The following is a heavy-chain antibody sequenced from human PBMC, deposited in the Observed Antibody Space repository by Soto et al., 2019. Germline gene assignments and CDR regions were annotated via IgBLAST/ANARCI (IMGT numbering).Heavy chain of an antibody. V-gene: IGHV1-69*10. Sequence: ASVKVSWKASGGTFSTTAITWVRQAPGQGLEWMGGIVPIFGIPNYAQKFQGRLAITADKSTNTAYMELISLRSEDTAVYYCARDSHSAGGWFDPWGLGTLVTVSS. J-gene: IGHJ5*02. D-gene: IGHD2-15*01. CDR1: GGTFSTTA. CDR3: ARDSHSAGGWFDP. CDR2: IVPIFGIP.